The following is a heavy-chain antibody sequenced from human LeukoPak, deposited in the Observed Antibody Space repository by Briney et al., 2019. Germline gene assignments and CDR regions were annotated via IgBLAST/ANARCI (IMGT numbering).Heavy chain of an antibody. CDR2: ISLDGNNK. V-gene: IGHV3-30*03. CDR1: GFTFSSSV. D-gene: IGHD3-22*01. J-gene: IGHJ4*02. CDR3: ARDGYYYDSSGYTTPFDY. Sequence: GGSLRLSCGASGFTFSSSVMHWVRRAPGKGLEWVAGISLDGNNKHYADSAKGRFTISRDNSRNTLDLQMDSLKFEDTAFYYCARDGYYYDSSGYTTPFDYWGQGTLVTVSS.